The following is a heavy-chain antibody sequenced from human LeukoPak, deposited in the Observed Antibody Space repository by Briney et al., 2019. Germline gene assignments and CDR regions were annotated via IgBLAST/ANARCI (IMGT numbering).Heavy chain of an antibody. D-gene: IGHD4-23*01. CDR1: GGSISSYY. J-gene: IGHJ4*02. CDR3: ARLRDYGGNPGLGGFDY. CDR2: IYTSGST. Sequence: SETLSLTCTVSGGSISSYYWSWIRQPPGKGLEWIGYIYTSGSTNYNPSLKSRVTISVDTSKNQFSLKLSSVTAADTAVYYCARLRDYGGNPGLGGFDYWGQGTLVTVSS. V-gene: IGHV4-4*09.